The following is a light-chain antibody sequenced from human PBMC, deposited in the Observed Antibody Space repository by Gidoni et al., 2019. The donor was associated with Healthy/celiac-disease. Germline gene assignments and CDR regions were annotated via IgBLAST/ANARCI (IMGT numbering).Light chain of an antibody. CDR2: RAS. CDR3: QQYNDWPPVT. V-gene: IGKV3-15*01. Sequence: EIVMTQSPATLSVSPGGRATLSCRASQSVSSNLAWYQQKPGQAPRLLIYRASTRATGIPARISGSGSGTEFTLTISSLQSEDFAVYYCQQYNDWPPVTFGGGTKVEIK. J-gene: IGKJ4*01. CDR1: QSVSSN.